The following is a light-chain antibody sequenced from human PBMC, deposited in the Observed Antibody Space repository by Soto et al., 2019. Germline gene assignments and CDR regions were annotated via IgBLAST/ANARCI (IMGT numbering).Light chain of an antibody. V-gene: IGKV3-20*01. CDR1: QSVSNNY. J-gene: IGKJ1*01. CDR2: GAS. CDR3: QQYGSSGT. Sequence: EIVFAHSPEILFFSPVERATLSCRASQSVSNNYLAWYQQKPGQAPRLLIYGASNRATGIPDRFSGSGSGTDFTLTISRLETEDFAVYYCQQYGSSGTFGQGTKVDIK.